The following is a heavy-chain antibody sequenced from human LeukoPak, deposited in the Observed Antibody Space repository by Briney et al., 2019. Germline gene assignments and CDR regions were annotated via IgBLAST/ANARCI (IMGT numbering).Heavy chain of an antibody. CDR3: ARDRRIAARPDHYYYMDV. Sequence: SETLSLTCTVSGGSISSYYWSWIRQPAGKGLEWIGRTYTSGSTNYNPSLKSRVTMSVDTSKNQFSLKLSSVTAADTAVYYCARDRRIAARPDHYYYMDVWGKGTTVTVSS. CDR1: GGSISSYY. CDR2: TYTSGST. J-gene: IGHJ6*03. V-gene: IGHV4-4*07. D-gene: IGHD6-6*01.